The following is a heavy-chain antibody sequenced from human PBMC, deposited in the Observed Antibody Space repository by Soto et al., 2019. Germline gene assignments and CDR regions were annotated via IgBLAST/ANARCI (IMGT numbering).Heavy chain of an antibody. J-gene: IGHJ5*02. CDR3: ARHNRYSSTWFEGWFDP. CDR1: GYKPSPWHNFTSYW. CDR2: IYPGDSDT. Sequence: PGEPLRIPGRGSGYKPSPWHNFTSYWLPGVRKMPGEGLEWMGIIYPGDSDTRYSPSFQGQVTISADKSINTVYLQWSSLKASDTAMYYCARHNRYSSTWFEGWFDPWGQGTLVTVS. D-gene: IGHD6-13*01. V-gene: IGHV5-51*01.